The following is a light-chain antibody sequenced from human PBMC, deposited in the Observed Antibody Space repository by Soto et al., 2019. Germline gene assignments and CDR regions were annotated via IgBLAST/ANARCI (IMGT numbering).Light chain of an antibody. J-gene: IGKJ2*01. Sequence: DVVMTQSPLSLPVTLGQPASISCKSSKSLVYSDGDTYLNWFQQRPGQPPRRLIYKISNRDSGVPDRFSGTGSGTDVTLKISRVEAEDVGIYDCRQGSHWPSTFGQGTELEI. CDR1: KSLVYSDGDTY. CDR2: KIS. V-gene: IGKV2-30*01. CDR3: RQGSHWPST.